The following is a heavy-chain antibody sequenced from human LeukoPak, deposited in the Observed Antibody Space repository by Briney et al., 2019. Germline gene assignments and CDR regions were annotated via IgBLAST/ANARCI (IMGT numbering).Heavy chain of an antibody. CDR1: GLTVSTNY. CDR3: AREGSSGWYEFWFDP. Sequence: GGSLRLSCAASGLTVSTNYMNWVRQAPGKGLEWVSVIYSDGTTYYADSVKGRFIISRDNSKNTLYLQMNSVRADDTAFYYCAREGSSGWYEFWFDPRGQGTLVTVSA. V-gene: IGHV3-66*01. CDR2: IYSDGTT. J-gene: IGHJ5*02. D-gene: IGHD6-19*01.